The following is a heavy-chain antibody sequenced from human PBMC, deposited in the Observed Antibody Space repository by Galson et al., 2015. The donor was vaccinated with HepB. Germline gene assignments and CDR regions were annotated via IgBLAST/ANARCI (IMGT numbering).Heavy chain of an antibody. D-gene: IGHD3-22*01. CDR3: ARSPYYYDSSGPVGFDY. J-gene: IGHJ4*02. V-gene: IGHV2-5*02. Sequence: PALVKPTQTLTLTCTFSGFSLSTSGVGVGWIRQPPGKALEWLALIYWDDDKRYSTSLKTRLTTSKDTSKNQVVLTMTNMDPVDTATYYCARSPYYYDSSGPVGFDYWGQGTLVTVSS. CDR2: IYWDDDK. CDR1: GFSLSTSGVG.